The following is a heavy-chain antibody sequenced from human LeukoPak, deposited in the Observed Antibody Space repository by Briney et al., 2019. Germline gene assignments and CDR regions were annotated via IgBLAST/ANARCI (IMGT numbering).Heavy chain of an antibody. CDR3: AKDIGAIYYYYYMDV. J-gene: IGHJ6*03. D-gene: IGHD1-26*01. Sequence: GGSLRLSRAASVFTFDDYAMHWVRPAPGKDLAGVAGISWKSSSIGYAGSMKGRFTISRDNAKHSLCLQINSLRAEDTALCYCAKDIGAIYYYYYMDVWGKGTTVTVSS. V-gene: IGHV3-9*01. CDR2: ISWKSSSI. CDR1: VFTFDDYA.